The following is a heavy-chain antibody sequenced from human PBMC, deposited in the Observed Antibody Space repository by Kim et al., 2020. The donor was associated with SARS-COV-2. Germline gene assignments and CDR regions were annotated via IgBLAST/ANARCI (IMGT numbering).Heavy chain of an antibody. J-gene: IGHJ6*02. V-gene: IGHV3-33*01. CDR1: GFTFSSYG. D-gene: IGHD5-12*01. CDR3: ARGADIVATIDGMDV. CDR2: IWYDGSNK. Sequence: GGSLRLSCAASGFTFSSYGMHWVRQAPGKGLEWVAVIWYDGSNKYYADSVKGRFTISRDNSKNTLYLQMNSLRAEDTAVYYCARGADIVATIDGMDVWGQGTTVTVSS.